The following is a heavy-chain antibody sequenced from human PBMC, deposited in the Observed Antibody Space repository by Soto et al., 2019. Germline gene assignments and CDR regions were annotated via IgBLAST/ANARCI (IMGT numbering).Heavy chain of an antibody. CDR1: GFTFSSYG. J-gene: IGHJ6*03. CDR3: ARDRFRNLYYMDV. D-gene: IGHD3-3*01. V-gene: IGHV3-33*01. Sequence: GGSLRLSCAASGFTFSSYGMHWVRQAPGKGLEWVAVIWYDGSNKYYADSVKGRFTISRDNSKNTLYLQMNSLRAEDTAVYYYARDRFRNLYYMDVWGKGTTVTISS. CDR2: IWYDGSNK.